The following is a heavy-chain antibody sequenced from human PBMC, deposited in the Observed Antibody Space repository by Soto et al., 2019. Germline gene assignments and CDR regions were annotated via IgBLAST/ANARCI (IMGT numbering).Heavy chain of an antibody. CDR3: AEAQGASGNVNSYLDY. CDR1: GFTFSNYA. J-gene: IGHJ4*02. CDR2: ITGSGDVS. D-gene: IGHD1-26*01. V-gene: IGHV3-23*01. Sequence: VHLLQSGGGLIQPGGSLRLSCTTSGFTFSNYAMSWVRQAPGKGLEGVSVITGSGDVSYVTDRFKGRFTVSRDNSKNTLFLEMSSLRADDTAVYFCAEAQGASGNVNSYLDYWGQGIRVTVSP.